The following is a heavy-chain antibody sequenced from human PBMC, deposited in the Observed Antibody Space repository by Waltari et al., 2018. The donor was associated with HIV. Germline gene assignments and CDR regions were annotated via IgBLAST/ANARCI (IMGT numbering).Heavy chain of an antibody. V-gene: IGHV4-39*01. Sequence: QLQLQESGPGLVKPSETLSLTCTVSGGSISSSSYYWGWIRQPPGKGLEWIGRLYYSGSTYYNPSLKSRVTISVDTSKNQFSLKLSSVTAADTAVYYCARRRVDTAMSHERGYYGSGLYGMDVWGQGTTVTVSS. CDR3: ARRRVDTAMSHERGYYGSGLYGMDV. CDR1: GGSISSSSYY. CDR2: LYYSGST. D-gene: IGHD5-18*01. J-gene: IGHJ6*02.